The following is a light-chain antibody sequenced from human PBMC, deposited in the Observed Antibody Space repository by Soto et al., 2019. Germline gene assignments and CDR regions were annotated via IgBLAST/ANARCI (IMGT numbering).Light chain of an antibody. Sequence: IVLTHCPATLSLSPGERATPSCRASQSVTKYLAWYQQKPGQANRLLIYDTSNSATGITDRFSGSGSGTDLTLTISNLESEDSGIYYCQQRYNWLTFGGGTKVDIK. CDR1: QSVTKY. V-gene: IGKV3-11*01. CDR2: DTS. CDR3: QQRYNWLT. J-gene: IGKJ4*01.